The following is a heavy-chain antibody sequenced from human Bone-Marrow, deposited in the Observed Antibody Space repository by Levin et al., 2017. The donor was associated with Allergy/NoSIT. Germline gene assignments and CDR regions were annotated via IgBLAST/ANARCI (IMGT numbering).Heavy chain of an antibody. CDR1: GFTFSSYA. CDR3: ARVRRITMVRGVRRLYGMDV. V-gene: IGHV3-30-3*01. CDR2: ISYDGSNK. D-gene: IGHD3-10*01. J-gene: IGHJ6*02. Sequence: SCAASGFTFSSYAMHWVRQAPGKGLEWVAVISYDGSNKYYADSVKGRFTISRDNSKNTLYLQMNSLRAEDTAVYYCARVRRITMVRGVRRLYGMDVWGQGTTVTVSS.